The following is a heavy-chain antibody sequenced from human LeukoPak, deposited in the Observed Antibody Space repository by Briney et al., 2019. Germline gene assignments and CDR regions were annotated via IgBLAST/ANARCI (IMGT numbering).Heavy chain of an antibody. CDR3: ARGGIVGANNWFDP. CDR1: GGSISSGGYY. V-gene: IGHV4-31*03. CDR2: IYYSGST. Sequence: SETLSLTCTVSGGSISSGGYYWSWIRQHPGKGLEWIGYIYYSGSTYYNPSLKSRVTVSVGTSKNQFSLKLSSLTAADTAVYYCARGGIVGANNWFDPWGQGTLVTVSS. D-gene: IGHD1-26*01. J-gene: IGHJ5*02.